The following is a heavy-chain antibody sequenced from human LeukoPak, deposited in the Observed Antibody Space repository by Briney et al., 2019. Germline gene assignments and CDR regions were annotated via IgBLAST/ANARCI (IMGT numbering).Heavy chain of an antibody. J-gene: IGHJ4*02. CDR3: VRDRDATPDDVRDY. Sequence: ASVKVSCKASGYAFTSYGITWVRQAPGHGLKWMGWISPFNGKTRFAEEFQDRLTMTTDTPTRTAYMVLRSLRSDDTAVYYCVRDRDATPDDVRDYWGQGTLVTVSS. CDR1: GYAFTSYG. CDR2: ISPFNGKT. V-gene: IGHV1-18*01. D-gene: IGHD2-21*02.